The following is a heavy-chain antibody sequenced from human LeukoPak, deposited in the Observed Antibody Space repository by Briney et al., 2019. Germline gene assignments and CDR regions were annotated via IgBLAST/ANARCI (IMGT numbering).Heavy chain of an antibody. CDR1: GGTFSSYA. CDR2: IIPIFGTA. Sequence: ASVKVSCKASGGTFSSYAISWVRQAPGQGLEWMGRIIPIFGTANYAQKFQGRVTITTDESTSTAYMELSSLRSEDTAVYYCARDRGYSYGWHYWGQGTLVTVSS. J-gene: IGHJ4*02. CDR3: ARDRGYSYGWHY. V-gene: IGHV1-69*05. D-gene: IGHD5-18*01.